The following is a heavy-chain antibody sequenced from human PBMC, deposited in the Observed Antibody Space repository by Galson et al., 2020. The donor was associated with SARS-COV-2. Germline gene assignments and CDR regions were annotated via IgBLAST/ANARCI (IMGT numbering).Heavy chain of an antibody. CDR1: GFTSSSYS. V-gene: IGHV3-21*01. CDR3: ASIAAAGTLYYYYGMDV. D-gene: IGHD6-13*01. Sequence: PGGSLRLSCAASGFTSSSYSMNWVRQAPGKGLEWVSSISSSSSYIYYADSVKGRFTISRDNAKNSLYLQMNSLRAEDTAVYYCASIAAAGTLYYYYGMDVWGQGTTVTVSS. CDR2: ISSSSSYI. J-gene: IGHJ6*02.